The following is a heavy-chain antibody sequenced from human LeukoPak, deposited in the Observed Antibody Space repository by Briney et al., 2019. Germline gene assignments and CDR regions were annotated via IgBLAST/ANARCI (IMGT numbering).Heavy chain of an antibody. CDR2: ISPSGGST. CDR1: GYTFTSNY. D-gene: IGHD4-17*01. J-gene: IGHJ3*02. Sequence: ASVKASCKAFGYTFTSNYMHWVRQAPGQGPEWMGVISPSGGSTTYAQKFQGRVTLTRDTSISTAYMELSRLRSDDTAVYYCARVPLHDYGDYGWPMWAFDIWGQGTMVTVSS. V-gene: IGHV1-46*01. CDR3: ARVPLHDYGDYGWPMWAFDI.